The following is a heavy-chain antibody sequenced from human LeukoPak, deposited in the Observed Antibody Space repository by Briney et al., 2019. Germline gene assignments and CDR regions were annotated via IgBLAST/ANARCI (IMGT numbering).Heavy chain of an antibody. CDR3: GRTAVAITLYYFDY. CDR1: GFTFSSYW. J-gene: IGHJ4*02. D-gene: IGHD6-19*01. CDR2: IKQDGSEK. Sequence: GRSLRLSCAASGFTFSSYWMSWVRQAPGKGLEWVANIKQDGSEKYYVDSVKGRFTISRDNAKNSLYLQMNSLRAEDTAVYYCGRTAVAITLYYFDYWGQGTLVTVSS. V-gene: IGHV3-7*01.